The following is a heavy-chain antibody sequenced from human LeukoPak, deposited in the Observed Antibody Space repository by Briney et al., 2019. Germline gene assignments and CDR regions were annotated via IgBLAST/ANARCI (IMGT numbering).Heavy chain of an antibody. V-gene: IGHV3-23*01. CDR1: GFTFSSYA. CDR3: AKVPYYDSSGYPNS. CDR2: IRGSGGST. D-gene: IGHD3-22*01. Sequence: GGSLRLSCAASGFTFSSYAMSWVRQAPGKGLEWVLAIRGSGGSTYYADSVKGRFTISRDNSKNTLYLQMNSLRAEDTAVYYCAKVPYYDSSGYPNSWGQGTLVTVSS. J-gene: IGHJ4*02.